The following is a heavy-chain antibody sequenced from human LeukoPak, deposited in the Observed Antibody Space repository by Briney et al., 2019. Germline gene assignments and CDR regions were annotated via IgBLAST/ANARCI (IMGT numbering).Heavy chain of an antibody. CDR1: GYSFASYW. CDR3: ACRPKYSGSYYGAFDI. J-gene: IGHJ3*02. Sequence: GESLNISCKGSGYSFASYWIGWVRQMPGKGLEWMGIIYPGDSDTRYSPSFQGQVTISADKSISTACLQWSSLRASDTAMYYCACRPKYSGSYYGAFDIWGQGTMVTVSS. D-gene: IGHD1-26*01. V-gene: IGHV5-51*01. CDR2: IYPGDSDT.